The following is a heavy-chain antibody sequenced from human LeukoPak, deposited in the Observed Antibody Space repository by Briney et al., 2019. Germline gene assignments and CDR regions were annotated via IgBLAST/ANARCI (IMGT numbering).Heavy chain of an antibody. CDR3: AKDIHPQPRYYFDY. V-gene: IGHV3-9*01. Sequence: SGRSLRLSCAASGFTFDDYAMHWVRQAPGKGLEWVSGISWNSGSIGYADSVKGRFTISRDNAKNSLYLQVNSLRAEDTALYYCAKDIHPQPRYYFDYWGQGTLVTVSS. CDR2: ISWNSGSI. CDR1: GFTFDDYA. J-gene: IGHJ4*02. D-gene: IGHD6-13*01.